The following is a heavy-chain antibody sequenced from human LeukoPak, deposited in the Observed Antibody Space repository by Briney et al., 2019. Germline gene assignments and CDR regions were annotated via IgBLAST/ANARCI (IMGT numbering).Heavy chain of an antibody. V-gene: IGHV3-21*01. J-gene: IGHJ4*02. CDR3: ARAVGATEFDY. CDR1: GFTFSSYS. CDR2: ISSSSSYI. D-gene: IGHD1-26*01. Sequence: GGSLRLSCAASGFTFSSYSMNWVRQAPGKGLEWVSSISSSSSYIYYADSVKGRFTISRDNAKNSLYLQMNSQRAEDTAVYYCARAVGATEFDYWGQGTLVTVSS.